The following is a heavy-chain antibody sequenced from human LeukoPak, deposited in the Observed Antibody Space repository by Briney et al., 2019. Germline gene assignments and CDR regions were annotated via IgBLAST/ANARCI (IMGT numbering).Heavy chain of an antibody. V-gene: IGHV6-1*01. J-gene: IGHJ5*02. CDR2: TYYRSKWYN. Sequence: SQTLSLTCAISEDSVSNNIATWNWVRQSPSRGLEWLGRTYYRSKWYNDYAVSVKSRITINPDTSKNQFSLQLNSVTPEDTAVYYCAGSPSTVDGWFDPWGQGTLVTVSS. D-gene: IGHD3-9*01. CDR1: EDSVSNNIAT. CDR3: AGSPSTVDGWFDP.